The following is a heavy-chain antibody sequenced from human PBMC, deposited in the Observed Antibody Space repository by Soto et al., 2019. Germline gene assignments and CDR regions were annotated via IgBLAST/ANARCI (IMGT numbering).Heavy chain of an antibody. Sequence: GWSLRLSCAVSGFPFSFYGFHWVRQSPGKGLEWLGVIVSDGSAIYHADSLEGRFFISRDNSKDILYLQMNSLRVEDTAVYYCARDDAFDNENGFDMWGQGTMVTVSS. V-gene: IGHV3-33*01. CDR3: ARDDAFDNENGFDM. D-gene: IGHD3-3*02. CDR2: IVSDGSAI. J-gene: IGHJ3*02. CDR1: GFPFSFYG.